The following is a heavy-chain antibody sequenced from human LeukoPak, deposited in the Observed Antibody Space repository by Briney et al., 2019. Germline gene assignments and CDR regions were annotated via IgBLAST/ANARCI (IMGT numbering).Heavy chain of an antibody. CDR3: ARGAPATVTTFPYFDY. CDR2: IIPILGIA. J-gene: IGHJ4*02. Sequence: GASVKVSRKASGGTFSSYTISWVRQAPGQGLEWMGRIIPILGIANYAQKFQGRVTITADKSTSTAYMELSSLRSEDTAVYYCARGAPATVTTFPYFDYWGQGTLVTVSS. CDR1: GGTFSSYT. V-gene: IGHV1-69*02. D-gene: IGHD4-17*01.